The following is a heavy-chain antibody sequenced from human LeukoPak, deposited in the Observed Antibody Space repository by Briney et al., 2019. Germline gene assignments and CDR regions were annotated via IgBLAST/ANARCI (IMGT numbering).Heavy chain of an antibody. V-gene: IGHV1-18*01. D-gene: IGHD5-24*01. CDR3: ARDRARWLQLGLNWFDP. Sequence: ASVKVSCKASGYTFTSYGISWVRQAPGQGLEWMGWISAYNGNTNYAQKLQGRVTMTTDTSTSTAYMELRSLRSDDTAVYYCARDRARWLQLGLNWFDPWGQGTLVTVSS. CDR1: GYTFTSYG. CDR2: ISAYNGNT. J-gene: IGHJ5*02.